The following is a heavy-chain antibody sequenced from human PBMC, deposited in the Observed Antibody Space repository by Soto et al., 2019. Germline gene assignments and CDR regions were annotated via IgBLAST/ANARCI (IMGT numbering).Heavy chain of an antibody. D-gene: IGHD6-13*01. J-gene: IGHJ4*02. V-gene: IGHV1-69*13. Sequence: GASVKVSCKASGGTFSSYAISWVRQAPGQGLEWMGGIIPIFGTANYAQKFQGRVTITADESTSTAYMELSSLRSEDTAVYYCARVAASRGYSSSWYVDYWGQGTLVTVSS. CDR3: ARVAASRGYSSSWYVDY. CDR2: IIPIFGTA. CDR1: GGTFSSYA.